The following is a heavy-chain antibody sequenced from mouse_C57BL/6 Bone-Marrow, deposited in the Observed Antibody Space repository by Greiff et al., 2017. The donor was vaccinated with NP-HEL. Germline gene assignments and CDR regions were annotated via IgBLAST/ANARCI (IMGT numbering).Heavy chain of an antibody. J-gene: IGHJ2*01. CDR2: IWTGGGT. Sequence: QVQLKESGPGLVAPSQSLSITCTVSGFSLTSYAISWVRQPPGKGLEWLGVIWTGGGTNYNSAPKSRLSINKDNSKSQVFLKMNSLQTDDTARYYCARIPYYYGSSPCYFDCWGKGTTLTVSS. V-gene: IGHV2-9-1*01. CDR1: GFSLTSYA. CDR3: ARIPYYYGSSPCYFDC. D-gene: IGHD1-1*01.